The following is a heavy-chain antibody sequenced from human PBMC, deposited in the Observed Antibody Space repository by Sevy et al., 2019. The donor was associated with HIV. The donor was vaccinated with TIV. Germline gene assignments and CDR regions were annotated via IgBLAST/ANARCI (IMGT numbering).Heavy chain of an antibody. Sequence: GGSLRLSCAASGFTVSNNYMSWVRQAPGKGLEWVSIIYSGGGTFYPDSGQGRFTISRDNSKNTLFLQMNSLRAEDTAVYFCARVTTSRFYYDTFGYQPYYFDYWGQGTLVTVSS. D-gene: IGHD3-22*01. CDR3: ARVTTSRFYYDTFGYQPYYFDY. CDR2: IYSGGGT. CDR1: GFTVSNNY. J-gene: IGHJ4*02. V-gene: IGHV3-53*01.